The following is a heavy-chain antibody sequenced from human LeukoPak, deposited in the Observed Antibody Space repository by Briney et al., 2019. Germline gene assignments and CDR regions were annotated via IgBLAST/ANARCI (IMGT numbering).Heavy chain of an antibody. V-gene: IGHV3-23*01. CDR2: ISGGGGST. CDR1: GFTFSSYA. J-gene: IGHJ3*02. Sequence: GGSLRLSCAASGFTFSSYAMSWVRQAPGKGLEWVSAISGGGGSTYYADSVKGRFTISRDNSKNTLYLQMNSLRAEDTAVYYCAKDAYDYVWGSYRPRHAFDIWGQGTMVTVSS. D-gene: IGHD3-16*02. CDR3: AKDAYDYVWGSYRPRHAFDI.